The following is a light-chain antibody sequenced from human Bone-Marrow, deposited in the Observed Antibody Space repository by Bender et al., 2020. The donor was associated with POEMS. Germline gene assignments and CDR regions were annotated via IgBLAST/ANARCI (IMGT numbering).Light chain of an antibody. V-gene: IGLV2-23*02. J-gene: IGLJ3*02. CDR3: CSYAGDTTPWV. Sequence: QSALTQPASVSGSPGQSTTISCTGTSSDVGSYNLVSWYQQHPGEAPKLIIYEVNKRPSGVSHRFSGSKSGNTASLTISGLQAEDEADYYCCSYAGDTTPWVFGGGTKLTVL. CDR1: SSDVGSYNL. CDR2: EVN.